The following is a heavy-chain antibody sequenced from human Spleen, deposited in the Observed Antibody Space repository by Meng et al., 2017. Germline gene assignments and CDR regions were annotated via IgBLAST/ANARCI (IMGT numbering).Heavy chain of an antibody. CDR1: GGSFTSISYY. CDR3: ARVNPDYDQTWFGP. CDR2: IYYSGTT. D-gene: IGHD4-17*01. V-gene: IGHV4-31*03. Sequence: VHLEESGPGLVKPSQTLSLTCTVSGGSFTSISYYWNWIRQPPGKGLEWIGLIYYSGTTYYNPSLKGRLTISIDTSKNQFSLTLASVTAADTAVYYCARVNPDYDQTWFGPWGPGSLVTVSS. J-gene: IGHJ5*02.